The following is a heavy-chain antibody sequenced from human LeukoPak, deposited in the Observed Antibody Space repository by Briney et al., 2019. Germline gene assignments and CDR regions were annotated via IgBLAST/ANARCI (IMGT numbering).Heavy chain of an antibody. Sequence: GGSLRLSCAGSGFSFSSYGMHWVRQAPGKGLEWMAFIRSDGSNKYYADSVKGRFTISRDNSKNTLYLQMNSLRAEDTAVYYCAKSAGSYYYYYMDVWGKGTTVTISS. CDR2: IRSDGSNK. CDR1: GFSFSSYG. CDR3: AKSAGSYYYYYMDV. J-gene: IGHJ6*03. V-gene: IGHV3-30*02.